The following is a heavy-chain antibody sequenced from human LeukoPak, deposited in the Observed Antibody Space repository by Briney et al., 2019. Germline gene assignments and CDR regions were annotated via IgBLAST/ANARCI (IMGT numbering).Heavy chain of an antibody. V-gene: IGHV1-69*13. Sequence: SVKVSCKASGGTFSSYAISWVRQAPGQGLEWMGGIIPIFGTANYAQKFQGRVTITADESTSTAYMELGSLRSEDTAVYYCAREGSDIGSSSWYSYNWFDPWGQGTLVTVSS. CDR1: GGTFSSYA. D-gene: IGHD6-13*01. CDR2: IIPIFGTA. CDR3: AREGSDIGSSSWYSYNWFDP. J-gene: IGHJ5*02.